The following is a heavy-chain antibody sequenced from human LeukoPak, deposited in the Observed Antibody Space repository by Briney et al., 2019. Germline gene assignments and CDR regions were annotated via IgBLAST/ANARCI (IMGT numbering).Heavy chain of an antibody. J-gene: IGHJ4*02. Sequence: SETLSLTCTVSGGSISSGGYYWSWIRQHPGKGLEWIGYIYYSGSTYYNPSLKSRVTISVDTSKNQFSLKLSSVTAADTAVYYCARSFIRGDVAYYFDYWGQGTLVTVSS. D-gene: IGHD3-10*01. V-gene: IGHV4-31*03. CDR3: ARSFIRGDVAYYFDY. CDR1: GGSISSGGYY. CDR2: IYYSGST.